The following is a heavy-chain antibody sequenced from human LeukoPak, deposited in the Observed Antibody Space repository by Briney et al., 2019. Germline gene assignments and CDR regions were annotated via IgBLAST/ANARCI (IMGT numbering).Heavy chain of an antibody. Sequence: ASVKVSCKASGYTFTSYYLHWVRQAPGQGLEWMGIINPSGGSTSYAQKFQGRVTMTRDTSTSTVYMELSSLRSEDTAVYYCARDMRVAVAGLISWGQGTLVTVSS. V-gene: IGHV1-46*01. CDR3: ARDMRVAVAGLIS. CDR1: GYTFTSYY. D-gene: IGHD6-19*01. J-gene: IGHJ4*02. CDR2: INPSGGST.